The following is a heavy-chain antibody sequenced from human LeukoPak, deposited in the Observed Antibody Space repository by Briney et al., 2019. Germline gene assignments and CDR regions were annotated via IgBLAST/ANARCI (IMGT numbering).Heavy chain of an antibody. CDR2: ILSDGTRD. J-gene: IGHJ4*02. CDR1: GFTFSNYG. Sequence: GGSLRLSCAASGFTFSNYGFHWVRQAPGKGLECVALILSDGTRDNYADSVKGRFTISRDNSKNTLYLQLSSLRVEDTAVYYCARDLSVGALEFWGRGTLVSVSS. CDR3: ARDLSVGALEF. D-gene: IGHD1-1*01. V-gene: IGHV3-33*01.